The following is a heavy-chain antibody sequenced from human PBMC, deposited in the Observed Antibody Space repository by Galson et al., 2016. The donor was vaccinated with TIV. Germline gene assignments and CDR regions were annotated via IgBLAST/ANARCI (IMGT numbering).Heavy chain of an antibody. CDR2: IYTGGRS. D-gene: IGHD5-12*01. V-gene: IGHV4-4*07. Sequence: IRQPAGQGLEWIGRIYTGGRSHYNPSLKSRVTMSLDTSKNQFSLKLTSATAADTAVYYCARDFSGYSGWYFGLWGRGTLVTVSS. CDR3: ARDFSGYSGWYFGL. J-gene: IGHJ2*01.